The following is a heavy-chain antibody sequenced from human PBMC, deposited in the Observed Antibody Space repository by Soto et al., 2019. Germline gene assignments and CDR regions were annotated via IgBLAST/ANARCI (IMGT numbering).Heavy chain of an antibody. D-gene: IGHD6-6*01. J-gene: IGHJ4*02. CDR2: INPKNGDT. CDR1: GYTFTGYY. V-gene: IGHV1-2*02. CDR3: VTGDHLVR. Sequence: ASVKVSCKTSGYTFTGYYLNWVRQAPGRGLGWVGWINPKNGDTNNAQKFQGRVTMTTDTSISTGYMELSGLKSDDTAVYYCVTGDHLVRWGQGTRVTVSS.